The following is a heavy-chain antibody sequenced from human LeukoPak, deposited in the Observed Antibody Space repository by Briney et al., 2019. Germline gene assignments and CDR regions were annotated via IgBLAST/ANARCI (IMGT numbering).Heavy chain of an antibody. J-gene: IGHJ4*02. CDR3: ARKGRGRSRWYSSSSPGYYFDY. D-gene: IGHD6-6*01. Sequence: GGSLRLSCAASGFTFSSYSMNWVRQAPGKGLEWVSYISSSSSTIYYADSVKGRFTISRDNAKNSLYLQMNSLRAEDTAVYYCARKGRGRSRWYSSSSPGYYFDYWGQGTLVTVSS. CDR2: ISSSSSTI. V-gene: IGHV3-48*04. CDR1: GFTFSSYS.